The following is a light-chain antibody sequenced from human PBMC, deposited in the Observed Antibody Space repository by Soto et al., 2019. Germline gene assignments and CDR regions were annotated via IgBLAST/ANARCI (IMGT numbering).Light chain of an antibody. V-gene: IGLV2-8*01. Sequence: QSALTQPPSASGSPGQSVTISCTGTSSDVGGYNYVSWYQQHPGKAPKLMIYEVSKRPSGVPDRFSGSKSGNTASLTVSGLQADDEADYYCQSYDSSLSAYVFGTGTKLTVL. CDR2: EVS. J-gene: IGLJ1*01. CDR3: QSYDSSLSAYV. CDR1: SSDVGGYNY.